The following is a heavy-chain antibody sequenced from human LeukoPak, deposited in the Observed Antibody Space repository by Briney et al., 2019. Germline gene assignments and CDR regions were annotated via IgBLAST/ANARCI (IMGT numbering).Heavy chain of an antibody. CDR1: GFTFSSYW. CDR3: ASQYSSSWYEYYYYYGMDV. J-gene: IGHJ6*02. D-gene: IGHD6-13*01. CDR2: IKQDGSEK. Sequence: QAGGSLRLSCAASGFTFSSYWMSWVRQAPGKGLEWVANIKQDGSEKYYVDSAKGRFTISRDNAKNSLYLQMNSLRAEDTAVYYCASQYSSSWYEYYYYYGMDVWGQGTTVTVSS. V-gene: IGHV3-7*01.